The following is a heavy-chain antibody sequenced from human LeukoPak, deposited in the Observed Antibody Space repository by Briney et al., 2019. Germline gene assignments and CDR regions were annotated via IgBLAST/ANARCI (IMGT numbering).Heavy chain of an antibody. D-gene: IGHD3-16*02. CDR3: AGGYRHNYFDY. Sequence: SQTLSLTCTVSGFSISSGSYYWSWIRQPAGKGLEWSGRIYTSGSTNYNPSLKSRITITVDTSKNQFSLKLSSVTAADTAVYYCAGGYRHNYFDYWGQGTLVTVSS. V-gene: IGHV4-61*02. CDR2: IYTSGST. J-gene: IGHJ4*02. CDR1: GFSISSGSYY.